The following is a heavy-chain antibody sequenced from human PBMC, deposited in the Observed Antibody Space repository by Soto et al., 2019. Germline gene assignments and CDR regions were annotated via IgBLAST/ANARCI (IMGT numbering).Heavy chain of an antibody. CDR1: GGSTAGRY. J-gene: IGHJ4*02. CDR2: VYYSGSS. V-gene: IGHV4-59*11. D-gene: IGHD3-9*01. Sequence: PSETLPLTCSVSGGSTAGRYWGCIRQPPGEGLEWIGYVYYSGSSTSNPSLKSRVTMSADTSKNQLSLKVRSVTAADTAVYYCARVGERWQYFDWFYYFDSWVQGALVIVS. CDR3: ARVGERWQYFDWFYYFDS.